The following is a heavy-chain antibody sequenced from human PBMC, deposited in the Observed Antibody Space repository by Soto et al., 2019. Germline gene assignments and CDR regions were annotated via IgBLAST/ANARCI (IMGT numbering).Heavy chain of an antibody. V-gene: IGHV1-18*01. CDR3: ARAPVLYIRVVCTGWFDT. Sequence: ASVKVSSKASGYTFTSYCINWVRQAPGQGLEWMGWISAYNGNPNYAQKLQGRVTMTTDTTTSTAYMELRSQRSDDPAVYYFARAPVLYIRVVCTGWFDTWGQVTPVTFSS. CDR2: ISAYNGNP. CDR1: GYTFTSYC. J-gene: IGHJ5*02. D-gene: IGHD3-3*01.